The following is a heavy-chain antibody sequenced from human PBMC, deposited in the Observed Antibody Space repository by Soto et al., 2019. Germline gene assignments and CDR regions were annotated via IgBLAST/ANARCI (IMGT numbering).Heavy chain of an antibody. V-gene: IGHV1-2*02. D-gene: IGHD3-22*01. CDR1: GYTFSGYY. J-gene: IGHJ4*02. CDR2: INPKSGGT. Sequence: QVELVQSGPEVKKPGASVKVSCKASGYTFSGYYMHWVRQAPGQGLEWMGWINPKSGGTNSGKKFQGRVTMTRDTSISTAYMELTGLTSDDTAVYYCATLGGHDSGGYYYFDNWGQGTLVTVSS. CDR3: ATLGGHDSGGYYYFDN.